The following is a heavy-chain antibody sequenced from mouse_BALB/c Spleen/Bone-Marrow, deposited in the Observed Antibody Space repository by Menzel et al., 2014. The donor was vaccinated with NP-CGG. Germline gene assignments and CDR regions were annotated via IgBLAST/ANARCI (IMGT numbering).Heavy chain of an antibody. J-gene: IGHJ2*01. V-gene: IGHV1-15*01. D-gene: IGHD1-1*01. CDR3: TRGGNFITTVVVEFDY. Sequence: VQGVESGAALVRPGASVTPSCKASGYTFTDYDMHWVKQTPVHGLEWIGAIDPETGGTAYNQKFKGEATLTADKSSSAAYMELRRLTSEDSAVYYCTRGGNFITTVVVEFDYWGQGTTLTVSS. CDR1: GYTFTDYD. CDR2: IDPETGGT.